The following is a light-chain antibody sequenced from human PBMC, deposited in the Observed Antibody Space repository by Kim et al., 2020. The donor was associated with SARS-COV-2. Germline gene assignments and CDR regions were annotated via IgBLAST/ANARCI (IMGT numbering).Light chain of an antibody. Sequence: LSPGERATLSCRASQSIGNWLAWYQQKSGQAPRLLIYDASNRATGIPARFSGSWSGTDFTLTISSLEPEDFAVYYCQQRRTWPLTFGGGTKVEIK. CDR3: QQRRTWPLT. V-gene: IGKV3-11*01. CDR2: DAS. J-gene: IGKJ4*01. CDR1: QSIGNW.